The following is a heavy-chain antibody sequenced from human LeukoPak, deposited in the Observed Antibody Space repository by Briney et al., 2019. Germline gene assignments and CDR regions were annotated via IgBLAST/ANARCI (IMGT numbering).Heavy chain of an antibody. CDR1: GYTFTGYY. CDR2: ISAYNGNT. V-gene: IGHV1-18*04. J-gene: IGHJ4*02. Sequence: ASVKVSCKASGYTFTGYYMHWVRQAPGQGLEWMGWISAYNGNTNYAQKLQGRVTMTTDTSTSTAYMELRSLRSDDTAVYYCARVGWNYVIYWGQGTLVTVSS. D-gene: IGHD1-7*01. CDR3: ARVGWNYVIY.